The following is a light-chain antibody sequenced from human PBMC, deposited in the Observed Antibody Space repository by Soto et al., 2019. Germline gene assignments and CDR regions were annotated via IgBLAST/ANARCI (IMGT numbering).Light chain of an antibody. J-gene: IGLJ1*01. V-gene: IGLV2-14*02. CDR1: SSDVGSYNL. CDR2: EVS. CDR3: SSYTSGSTPYV. Sequence: QSVLTQPASVSASPGQSITIPCTGTSSDVGSYNLVSWFQQHPGKVPKLMIFEVSNRPSGVSNRFSGSKSGNTASLTISGLQAEDEADYYCSSYTSGSTPYVFGTGTKVTVL.